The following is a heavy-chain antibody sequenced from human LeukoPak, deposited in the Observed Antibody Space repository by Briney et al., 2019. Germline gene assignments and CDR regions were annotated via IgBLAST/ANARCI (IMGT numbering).Heavy chain of an antibody. Sequence: GRSLRLSCAASGFTFNSYGMHWVRQAPGKGLEWVAVISSDGSNKYYADSVKGRFTISRDNSKNTLYLQMNSLRPEDTAVYYCAKDYYDTSGYYGYWGQGTLVTVSS. D-gene: IGHD3-22*01. CDR1: GFTFNSYG. CDR3: AKDYYDTSGYYGY. CDR2: ISSDGSNK. V-gene: IGHV3-30*18. J-gene: IGHJ4*02.